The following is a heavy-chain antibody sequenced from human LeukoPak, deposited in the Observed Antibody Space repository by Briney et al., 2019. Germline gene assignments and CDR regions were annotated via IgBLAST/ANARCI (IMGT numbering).Heavy chain of an antibody. CDR3: ARSWGSAVTFSWFDP. J-gene: IGHJ5*02. Sequence: GGSLRLSCAASGFTFSSYGMYWVRQAPGKGLEGVAVIWYDGTNKYYADSVKGRFTISRDNSKNTLYPQMNSLRAEDTAVYYCARSWGSAVTFSWFDPWGQGTLVTVSS. D-gene: IGHD7-27*01. V-gene: IGHV3-33*01. CDR2: IWYDGTNK. CDR1: GFTFSSYG.